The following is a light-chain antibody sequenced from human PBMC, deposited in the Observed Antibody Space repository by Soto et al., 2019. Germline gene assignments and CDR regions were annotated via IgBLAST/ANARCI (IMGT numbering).Light chain of an antibody. CDR1: QSVSSN. Sequence: VMSQSPATLSVSPGERATLSCRASQSVSSNLAWYQQKPGQAPRLFIYDSSSRATGIPARFSGSGSGTEFTLTISSLQSEDFAIYYCPQYNNWPWTFGQGTKVDIK. CDR3: PQYNNWPWT. CDR2: DSS. J-gene: IGKJ1*01. V-gene: IGKV3-15*01.